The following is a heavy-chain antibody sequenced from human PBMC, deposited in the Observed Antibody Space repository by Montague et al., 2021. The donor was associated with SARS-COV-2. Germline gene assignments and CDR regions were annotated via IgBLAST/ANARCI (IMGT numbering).Heavy chain of an antibody. CDR2: ISDDGSNK. CDR3: ASRENYGSGSHFQH. J-gene: IGHJ1*01. V-gene: IGHV3-30-3*01. D-gene: IGHD3-10*01. CDR1: GFTLSSYA. Sequence: SLRLSCAASGFTLSSYAMHWVRQAPGKGLEWVAVISDDGSNKYYADSVKGRFTISRDNSKNTLYLQMNSLRAEDTAVYYCASRENYGSGSHFQHWGQGTLVTVSS.